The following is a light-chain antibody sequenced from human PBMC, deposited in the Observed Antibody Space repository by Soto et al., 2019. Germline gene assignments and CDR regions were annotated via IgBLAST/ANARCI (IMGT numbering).Light chain of an antibody. CDR1: QGIGND. V-gene: IGKV1-6*01. Sequence: IQMTQSPSTLSGSVGDRVTITCRASQGIGNDLGWYQQKPGKVPNLLIYAASRLKSGVPFRFSGSGSGTEFTLTISSLQPEDCATYYCLQDYNYPWTFGQGTKVDIK. J-gene: IGKJ1*01. CDR2: AAS. CDR3: LQDYNYPWT.